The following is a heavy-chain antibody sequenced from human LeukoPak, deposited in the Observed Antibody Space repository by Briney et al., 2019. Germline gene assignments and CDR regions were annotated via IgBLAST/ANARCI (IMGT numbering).Heavy chain of an antibody. J-gene: IGHJ6*03. D-gene: IGHD2-2*01. CDR3: ARAGVFCSATNCYDYYYYMDV. CDR2: INPNSGNT. CDR1: GYTFTNYD. V-gene: IGHV1-8*01. Sequence: ASVKVSCKASGYTFTNYDINWVRQATGQGLEWMGWINPNSGNTDYAQKFQGRVTMTRNTSISTAYMELSSLKSEDTAVYYCARAGVFCSATNCYDYYYYMDVWGKGTTVTIAS.